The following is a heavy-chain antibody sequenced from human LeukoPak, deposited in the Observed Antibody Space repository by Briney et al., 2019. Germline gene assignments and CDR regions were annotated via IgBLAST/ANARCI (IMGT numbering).Heavy chain of an antibody. V-gene: IGHV4-4*07. D-gene: IGHD5-12*01. CDR3: ARSCRILDIVATIRARLGGNGFDI. Sequence: SETLSLTCTVSDGSISSYYWSWIRQPAGKGLEWIGRIYTTGSTNYNPSLKSRVTMSVDTSKNQFSLKLSSVTAADKAVYYCARSCRILDIVATIRARLGGNGFDIWGQGTMVTVSS. J-gene: IGHJ3*02. CDR1: DGSISSYY. CDR2: IYTTGST.